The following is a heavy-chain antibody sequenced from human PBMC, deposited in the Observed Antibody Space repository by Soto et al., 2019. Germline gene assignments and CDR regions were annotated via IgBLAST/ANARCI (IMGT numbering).Heavy chain of an antibody. D-gene: IGHD4-17*01. CDR3: ATLGRADYPPLAA. CDR1: GFLCSTST. J-gene: IGHJ5*02. Sequence: QARLVQSGGGLVQSGRSLTLSCEASGFLCSTSTLNWVRRAPGKGLEWVAEISSRGTDIYYADSVKGRFTISRDNSKNTLYLLLDRVKSDDTAVYFCATLGRADYPPLAAWGQGTLVTVSS. V-gene: IGHV3-30*14. CDR2: ISSRGTDI.